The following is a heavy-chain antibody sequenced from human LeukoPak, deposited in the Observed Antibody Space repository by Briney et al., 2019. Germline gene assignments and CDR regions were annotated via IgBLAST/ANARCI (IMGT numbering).Heavy chain of an antibody. J-gene: IGHJ4*02. Sequence: SETLSLTCAVYGGSFSGYYWSWIRQPPGKGLEWVGEINHSGSTNYNPSLKSRVTISVDTSKNQFSLKLSSVTAADTAVYYCARRAVAGRACFDYWGQGTLVTVSS. D-gene: IGHD6-19*01. CDR3: ARRAVAGRACFDY. V-gene: IGHV4-34*01. CDR1: GGSFSGYY. CDR2: INHSGST.